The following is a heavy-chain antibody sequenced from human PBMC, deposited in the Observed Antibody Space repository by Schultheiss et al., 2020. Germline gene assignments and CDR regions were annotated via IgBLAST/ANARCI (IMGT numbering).Heavy chain of an antibody. J-gene: IGHJ4*02. D-gene: IGHD3-3*01. CDR1: GSTFTSYG. V-gene: IGHV1-18*01. Sequence: ASVKVSFKASGSTFTSYGISWVRQAPGQGLEWMGWISAYNGNTNYAQKLQGRVTMTTDTATSTAYMELRSLRSDDTAVYYCAKDGDFGVVEGYTHFDYWGQGTLVTVSS. CDR3: AKDGDFGVVEGYTHFDY. CDR2: ISAYNGNT.